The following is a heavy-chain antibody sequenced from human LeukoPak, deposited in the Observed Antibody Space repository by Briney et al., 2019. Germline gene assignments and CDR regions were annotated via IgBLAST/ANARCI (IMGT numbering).Heavy chain of an antibody. CDR2: ISSSSNYI. CDR3: ARDRLLEDRDYNSYYYMDV. Sequence: GGSLRLSCAVSGFTFSTYTMNWVRQAPGKGLEWVSSISSSSNYIHYADSVRGRFTISRDNAKNSLSLQMNSLRAEDTAVYYCARDRLLEDRDYNSYYYMDVWGIGTTVTVSS. V-gene: IGHV3-21*01. D-gene: IGHD1-1*01. J-gene: IGHJ6*03. CDR1: GFTFSTYT.